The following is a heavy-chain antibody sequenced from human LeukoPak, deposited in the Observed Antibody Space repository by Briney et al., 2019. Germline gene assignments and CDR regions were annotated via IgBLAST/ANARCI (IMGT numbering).Heavy chain of an antibody. J-gene: IGHJ4*02. D-gene: IGHD1-26*01. CDR2: INPNSGGT. V-gene: IGHV1-2*02. CDR3: ARDTVGASVFDY. Sequence: EASVKVSCKASGYTFTGYYMHWVRQAPGQGLEWMGWINPNSGGTNYAQKFQGRVTMTRDTSISTAYMGLSRLRSDDTAVYYCARDTVGASVFDYWGQGTLVTASS. CDR1: GYTFTGYY.